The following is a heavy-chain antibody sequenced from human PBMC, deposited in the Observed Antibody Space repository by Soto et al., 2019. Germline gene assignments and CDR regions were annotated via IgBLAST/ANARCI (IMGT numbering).Heavy chain of an antibody. V-gene: IGHV1-69*13. CDR1: GGTFSSYA. Sequence: SVKVSCKASGGTFSSYAISWVRQAPGQGLEWMGGIIPIFGTANYAQKFQGRVTITADESTSTAYMELSSLRSEDTAGYYCAKDRGTXGXXXXXXELWGQGTLVT. D-gene: IGHD1-1*01. J-gene: IGHJ4*02. CDR3: AKDRGTXGXXXXXXEL. CDR2: IIPIFGTA.